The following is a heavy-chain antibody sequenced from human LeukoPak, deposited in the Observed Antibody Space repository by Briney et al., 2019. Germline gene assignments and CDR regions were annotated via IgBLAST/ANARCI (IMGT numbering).Heavy chain of an antibody. CDR3: ARGRDTASRIDY. CDR2: IYYSGST. J-gene: IGHJ4*02. V-gene: IGHV4-59*01. CDR1: GGSISSYY. D-gene: IGHD5-18*01. Sequence: PSETLSLTCTVSGGSISSYYWSWIRQPPGKGLEWIGYIYYSGSTNYNPSLKSRVTISVDTSKNQFSLKLSSVTAADTAVYYCARGRDTASRIDYWGQGTLVTVSS.